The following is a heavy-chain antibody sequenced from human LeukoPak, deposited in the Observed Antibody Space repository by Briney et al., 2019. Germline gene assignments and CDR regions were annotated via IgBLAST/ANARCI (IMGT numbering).Heavy chain of an antibody. Sequence: SETLSLTCTVSGGSISSSNWWSWVRQPPGKGLEWIGEIYHSGSTNYNPSLKSRVTISVDKSKNQFSLKLSSVTAADTAVYYCARSGYQLHRYFDLWGRGTLVTVSS. J-gene: IGHJ2*01. V-gene: IGHV4-4*02. CDR2: IYHSGST. D-gene: IGHD2-2*01. CDR3: ARSGYQLHRYFDL. CDR1: GGSISSSNW.